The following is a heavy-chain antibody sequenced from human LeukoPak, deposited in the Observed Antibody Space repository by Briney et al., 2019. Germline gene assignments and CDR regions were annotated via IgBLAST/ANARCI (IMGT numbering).Heavy chain of an antibody. J-gene: IGHJ3*02. CDR1: GFTFSSYS. CDR2: ISSSSSTI. V-gene: IGHV3-48*01. Sequence: GGSLRLSCAASGFTFSSYSMNWVCQAPGKGLEWVSYISSSSSTIYYADSVKGRFTISRDNAKNSLYLQMNSLRAEDTAVYYCARDGRRKYCSGGSCYTDAFDIWGQGTMVTVSS. D-gene: IGHD2-15*01. CDR3: ARDGRRKYCSGGSCYTDAFDI.